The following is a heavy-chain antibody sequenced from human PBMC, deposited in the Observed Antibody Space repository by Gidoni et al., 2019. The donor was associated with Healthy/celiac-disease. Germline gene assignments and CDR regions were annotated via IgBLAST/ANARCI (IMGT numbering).Heavy chain of an antibody. CDR1: GGSISSSSYY. J-gene: IGHJ4*02. CDR3: ARHVSEYRAVVVMGVDY. D-gene: IGHD3-22*01. CDR2: IYYSGST. Sequence: QLQLQESGPGLVKPSETLSLTCTVSGGSISSSSYYWGWIRQPPGKGLEWIGSIYYSGSTYYNPSLKSRVTISVDTSKNQFSLKLSSVTAADTAVYYCARHVSEYRAVVVMGVDYWGQGTLVTVSS. V-gene: IGHV4-39*01.